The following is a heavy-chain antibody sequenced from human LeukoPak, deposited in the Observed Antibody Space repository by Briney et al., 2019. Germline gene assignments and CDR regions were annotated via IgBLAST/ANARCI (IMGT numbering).Heavy chain of an antibody. D-gene: IGHD5-18*01. CDR2: IYYSGST. CDR1: GGSISSGGYY. V-gene: IGHV4-31*03. J-gene: IGHJ4*02. Sequence: PSQTLSLTCTVSGGSISSGGYYWSWIRQHPGKGLEWIGYIYYSGSTYYNPSLKSRVTISVDTSKNQFSLKLSSVTAADTAVYYCARNNRNTGMAYFDYWGQGTLVTVSS. CDR3: ARNNRNTGMAYFDY.